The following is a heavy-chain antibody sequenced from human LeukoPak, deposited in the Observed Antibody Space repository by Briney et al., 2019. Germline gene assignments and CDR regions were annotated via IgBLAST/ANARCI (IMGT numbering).Heavy chain of an antibody. Sequence: SETLSLTCTVSGGSISSGGYYWSWIRQPPGKGPEWVGYIYYPGSTNYNPSLKSRVTISVDRSKNQFSLNLSSVTAADTAVYYCARYLVGARYRYFDSWGQGTLVTVSS. D-gene: IGHD1-1*01. CDR1: GGSISSGGYY. V-gene: IGHV4-61*08. CDR2: IYYPGST. CDR3: ARYLVGARYRYFDS. J-gene: IGHJ4*02.